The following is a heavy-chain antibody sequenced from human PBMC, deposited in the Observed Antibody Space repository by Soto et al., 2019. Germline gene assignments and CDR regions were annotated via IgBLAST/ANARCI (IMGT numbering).Heavy chain of an antibody. CDR3: ARADFVNDY. Sequence: SETLSLTCAVSGYSISSGYYWGWIRQPPGKGLEWIGSIYHSGSTYYNPSLKSRVTISVDTSKNQFSLKLSSVTAADTAVYYCARADFVNDYWGQGTAVTVSS. V-gene: IGHV4-38-2*01. CDR2: IYHSGST. J-gene: IGHJ4*02. CDR1: GYSISSGYY.